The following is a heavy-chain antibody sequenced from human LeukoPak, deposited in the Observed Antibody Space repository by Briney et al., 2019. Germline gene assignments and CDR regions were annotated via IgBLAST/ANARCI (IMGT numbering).Heavy chain of an antibody. CDR3: ARENIVATKVDRGYYYYYMDV. CDR2: IIPIFGTA. J-gene: IGHJ6*03. V-gene: IGHV1-69*13. CDR1: GGTFSSYA. D-gene: IGHD5-12*01. Sequence: GASVKVSCKASGGTFSSYAISWVRQAPGQGLEWMGGIIPIFGTANYAQKSQGRVTITADESTSTAYMELSSLRSEDMAVYYCARENIVATKVDRGYYYYYMDVWGKGTTVTVSS.